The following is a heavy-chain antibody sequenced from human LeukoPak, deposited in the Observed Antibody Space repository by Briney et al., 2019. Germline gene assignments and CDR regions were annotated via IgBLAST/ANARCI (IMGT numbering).Heavy chain of an antibody. CDR2: IKQDGSEK. Sequence: GGSLRLSCAASGFTVSSYWMSWVRQAPGKGLEWVANIKQDGSEKYYVDSVEGRFTISRDNAKNTLYLQMSSLRAEDTAVYYCARVGVGMYHFDHWGQGTLVTASS. CDR1: GFTVSSYW. CDR3: ARVGVGMYHFDH. J-gene: IGHJ4*02. D-gene: IGHD2-2*01. V-gene: IGHV3-7*01.